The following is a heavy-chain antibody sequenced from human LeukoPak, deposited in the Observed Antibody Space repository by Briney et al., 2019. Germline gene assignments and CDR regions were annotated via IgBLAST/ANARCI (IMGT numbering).Heavy chain of an antibody. D-gene: IGHD6-13*01. CDR3: ARVAAAVYYYYGMDV. V-gene: IGHV3-66*01. CDR1: GFTVSSNY. J-gene: IGHJ6*02. Sequence: PGGSLRLSCAASGFTVSSNYMSWVRQAPGKGLEWVSVIYSGGSTYYADSVKGRFTISRDNSKNTLYLQMNSLRAEDTAVYYCARVAAAVYYYYGMDVWGQGTTVTVS. CDR2: IYSGGST.